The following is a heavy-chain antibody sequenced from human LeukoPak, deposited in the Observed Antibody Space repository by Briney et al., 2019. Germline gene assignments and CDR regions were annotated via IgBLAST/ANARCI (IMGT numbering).Heavy chain of an antibody. CDR2: ISGGAGTP. D-gene: IGHD4-17*01. Sequence: PGGSLRLSCAASGFTFSSYAMSWVRQAPGKGLEWVSGISGGAGTPYYADCVKGRFTISRDNSKSTLYLQMTSLRAEDTAVHYCAKRRTTVITMDYFDYWGQGTLVTVSS. CDR1: GFTFSSYA. J-gene: IGHJ4*02. V-gene: IGHV3-23*01. CDR3: AKRRTTVITMDYFDY.